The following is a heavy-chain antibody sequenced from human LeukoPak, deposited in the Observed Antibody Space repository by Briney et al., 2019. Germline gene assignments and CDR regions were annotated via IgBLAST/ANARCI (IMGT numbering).Heavy chain of an antibody. D-gene: IGHD2/OR15-2a*01. J-gene: IGHJ4*02. V-gene: IGHV4-4*09. Sequence: SETQSLTCTVSGGSISSYYWSWIRQPPGKGLEWIGYIYTSGSTNYNPSLKSRVTISVDTSKNQFSLKLSSVTAADTAVYYCARHNHPTTFYFDYWGQGTLVTVSS. CDR3: ARHNHPTTFYFDY. CDR2: IYTSGST. CDR1: GGSISSYY.